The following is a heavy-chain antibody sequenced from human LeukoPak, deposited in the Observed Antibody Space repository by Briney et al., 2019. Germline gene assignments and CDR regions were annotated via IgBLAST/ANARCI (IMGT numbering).Heavy chain of an antibody. CDR1: GFTFSPYG. J-gene: IGHJ4*02. Sequence: GGSLRLSCAASGFTFSPYGMSWVRQAPGKGLEWVSAISGSGGSTNYADSVKGRFTISRDSSRSTVYLQMNTLRAEDTAVYYCAKAWREDGDYWSFNYWGQGALVTVSS. CDR2: ISGSGGST. V-gene: IGHV3-23*01. CDR3: AKAWREDGDYWSFNY. D-gene: IGHD4-17*01.